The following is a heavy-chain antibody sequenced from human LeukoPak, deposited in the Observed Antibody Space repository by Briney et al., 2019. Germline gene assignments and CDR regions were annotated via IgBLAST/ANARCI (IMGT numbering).Heavy chain of an antibody. D-gene: IGHD2/OR15-2a*01. CDR3: AKDPHDYFYYFDY. CDR2: ISASGTST. V-gene: IGHV3-23*01. CDR1: GFTFSSNA. Sequence: PGGSLRLSCAASGFTFSSNAMSWVRQAPGKGLEWVSAISASGTSTYYADSVRGRFTISRDNSKNTLYLQMNSLRAEDTAVYYCAKDPHDYFYYFDYWGQGTLVTVSS. J-gene: IGHJ4*02.